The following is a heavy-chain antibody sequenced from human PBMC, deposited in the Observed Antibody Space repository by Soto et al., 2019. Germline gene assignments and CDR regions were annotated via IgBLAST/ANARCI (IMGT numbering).Heavy chain of an antibody. V-gene: IGHV1-69*01. CDR3: ATHHYSDTSGYRYVFDY. D-gene: IGHD3-22*01. CDR1: GGIFRNYA. Sequence: QVQLVQSGAEVKKPGSSVKVSCKASGGIFRNYAISWVRQAPGQGLEWMGGVITIFGTPNFAQKFQGRVTITADESTRTAYMELSSLRSEATAVYFCATHHYSDTSGYRYVFDYWGQGTLVTVSS. CDR2: VITIFGTP. J-gene: IGHJ4*02.